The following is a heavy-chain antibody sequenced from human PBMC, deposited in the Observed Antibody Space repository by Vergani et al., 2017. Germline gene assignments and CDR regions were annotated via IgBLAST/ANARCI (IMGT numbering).Heavy chain of an antibody. J-gene: IGHJ4*02. CDR3: ARRGSSWTFDY. CDR1: GGSISSSSYY. D-gene: IGHD6-13*01. Sequence: QLQLQESGPGLVKPSETLSLTCTVSGGSISSSSYYWGWIRQPPGKGLEWIGSIYYSGSAYYNPSLKSRVTISVDTSKNQFSRKLSSVTAADTAVYYCARRGSSWTFDYWGQGTLVTVSS. V-gene: IGHV4-39*01. CDR2: IYYSGSA.